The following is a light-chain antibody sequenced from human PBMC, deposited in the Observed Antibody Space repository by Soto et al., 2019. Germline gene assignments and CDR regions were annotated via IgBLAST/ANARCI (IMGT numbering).Light chain of an antibody. CDR1: SSDVGGYNY. Sequence: QSALTQPASVSGSPGQSITISCTGTSSDVGGYNYVSWYQQHPGKAPKLMIYEVSNRPSGVSNRFSGSKSGNTPSLTISGLQAEDEADYYGSSYTSSSTRVFGGGTKLTVL. V-gene: IGLV2-14*01. J-gene: IGLJ3*02. CDR3: SSYTSSSTRV. CDR2: EVS.